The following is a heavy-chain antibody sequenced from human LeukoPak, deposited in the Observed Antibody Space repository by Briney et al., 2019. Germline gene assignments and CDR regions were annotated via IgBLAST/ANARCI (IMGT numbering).Heavy chain of an antibody. CDR1: GYTFTGNY. J-gene: IGHJ3*02. D-gene: IGHD3-22*01. Sequence: ASVKVSCKASGYTFTGNYLHWVRQAPGQGLEWMGWINPNNGGTNYGQKFRGRVTMTRDTSTTTAYMELSRLRSDDTALYYCGREKYYYDSSGPHGFDIWGQGTMVTVSS. CDR3: GREKYYYDSSGPHGFDI. V-gene: IGHV1-2*02. CDR2: INPNNGGT.